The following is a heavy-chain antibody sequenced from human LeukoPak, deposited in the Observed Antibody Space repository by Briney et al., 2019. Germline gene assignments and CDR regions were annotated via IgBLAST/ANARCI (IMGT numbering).Heavy chain of an antibody. D-gene: IGHD2-2*01. CDR3: ARRPIVGEPAPIDY. J-gene: IGHJ4*02. CDR2: INPKIGGA. Sequence: GASVKVSCKASGYTFTEYFIHWVRQAPGQGLEWMGLINPKIGGANYAQKFQGRVAMTRDTSISTAFMELSRLRSDDTAVYYCARRPIVGEPAPIDYWGQGNLVTVSS. CDR1: GYTFTEYF. V-gene: IGHV1-2*02.